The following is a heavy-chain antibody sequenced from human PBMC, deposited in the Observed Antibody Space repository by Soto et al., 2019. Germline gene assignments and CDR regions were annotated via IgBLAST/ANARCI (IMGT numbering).Heavy chain of an antibody. CDR2: IGTAGDT. J-gene: IGHJ6*02. CDR3: ARVGGWTENYDTQEEGMDV. D-gene: IGHD3-22*01. Sequence: EVQLVESGGGLVQPGGSLRLSCAASGFTFSSYDMHWVRQATGKGLEWVSAIGTAGDTYYPGSVKGRFTISRENAKNSLYLQMNSLRAEDTAVYYCARVGGWTENYDTQEEGMDVWGQGTTVTVSS. V-gene: IGHV3-13*01. CDR1: GFTFSSYD.